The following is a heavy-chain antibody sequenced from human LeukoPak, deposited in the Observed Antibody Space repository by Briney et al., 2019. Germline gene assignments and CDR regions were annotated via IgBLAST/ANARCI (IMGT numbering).Heavy chain of an antibody. CDR2: IKQDGSEK. CDR3: AKDLAGIAAAGNDY. Sequence: GGSLRLSCAASGFTFSSYWMSWVRQAPGKGLEWVANIKQDGSEKYYVDSVKGRFTTSRDNSKNTLYLQMNSLRAEDTAVYYCAKDLAGIAAAGNDYWGQGTLVTVSS. CDR1: GFTFSSYW. J-gene: IGHJ4*02. V-gene: IGHV3-7*03. D-gene: IGHD6-13*01.